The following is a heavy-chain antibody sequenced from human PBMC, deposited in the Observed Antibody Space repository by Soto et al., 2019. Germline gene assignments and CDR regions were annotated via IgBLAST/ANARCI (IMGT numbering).Heavy chain of an antibody. CDR2: ISWNSGSI. Sequence: PGGSLRLSCAASGFTFDDYAMHWVRQAPGKGLEWVSGISWNSGSIGYADSVKGRFTISRDNAKNSLYLQMNSLRAEDTALYYCAKDMEDIVVVPAATNYYYYYYMDVWGKGTTVTVSS. CDR3: AKDMEDIVVVPAATNYYYYYYMDV. J-gene: IGHJ6*03. CDR1: GFTFDDYA. V-gene: IGHV3-9*01. D-gene: IGHD2-2*01.